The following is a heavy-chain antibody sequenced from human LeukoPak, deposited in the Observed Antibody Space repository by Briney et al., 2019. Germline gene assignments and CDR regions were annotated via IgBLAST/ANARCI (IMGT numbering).Heavy chain of an antibody. CDR2: IYPGDSDT. CDR3: ARARKAMITFGGDTHAFDI. CDR1: GYSFTSYW. D-gene: IGHD3-16*01. Sequence: PGESLKISCKGSGYSFTSYWIGWVRQMPGKGLEWMGIIYPGDSDTRYSPSFQGQVTISADKSISTAYLQWSSLKASDTAMYYCARARKAMITFGGDTHAFDIWGQGTMVTVSS. J-gene: IGHJ3*02. V-gene: IGHV5-51*01.